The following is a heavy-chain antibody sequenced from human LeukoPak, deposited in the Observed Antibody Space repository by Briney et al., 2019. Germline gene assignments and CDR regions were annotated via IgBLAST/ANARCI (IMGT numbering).Heavy chain of an antibody. CDR1: GFNFTNYN. V-gene: IGHV3-21*01. J-gene: IGHJ3*02. Sequence: PGGSLRLSCAASGFNFTNYNMNWGRPAPGKGLEWVSSIHSSSGSIYYADSLKGRFTISRDNAKNSLYLQMNSLRAEDTAVYYCARDLAWDAFDIWGQGTMVTVSS. CDR3: ARDLAWDAFDI. CDR2: IHSSSGSI.